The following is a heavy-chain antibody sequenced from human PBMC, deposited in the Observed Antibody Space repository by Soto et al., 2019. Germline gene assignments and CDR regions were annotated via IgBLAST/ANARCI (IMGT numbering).Heavy chain of an antibody. CDR2: ISSSGSTK. J-gene: IGHJ4*02. Sequence: GGSLRLSCEASGFTFSDYYMSWIRQAPGKGLEWVSDISSSGSTKYSADSVKGRFTISSDNSKNTLYLQMNSLRAEDTAVYYCARAPIAVAPHYWGQGTLVTVSS. D-gene: IGHD6-19*01. CDR3: ARAPIAVAPHY. CDR1: GFTFSDYY. V-gene: IGHV3-11*04.